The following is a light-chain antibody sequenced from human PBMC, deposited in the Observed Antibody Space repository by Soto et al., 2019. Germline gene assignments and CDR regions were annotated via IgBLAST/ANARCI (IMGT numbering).Light chain of an antibody. Sequence: DIVMTQSPDSLAVSLGERATINCKSSKSVLYSSNNKNYLAWYQQKPGQPPKLLIYWASTRESGVPDRFSGSGSGTDFTLTISSLQAEDVAVYYCQQYFRPWTFGQGTKVEI. J-gene: IGKJ1*01. V-gene: IGKV4-1*01. CDR2: WAS. CDR1: KSVLYSSNNKNY. CDR3: QQYFRPWT.